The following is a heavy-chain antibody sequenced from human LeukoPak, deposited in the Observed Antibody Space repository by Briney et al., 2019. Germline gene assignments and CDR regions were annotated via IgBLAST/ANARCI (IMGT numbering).Heavy chain of an antibody. CDR1: GFTFSDYY. CDR3: ARDRRSSSWPFDY. Sequence: PGGSLRLSCAASGFTFSDYYMSWIRQAPGKGLEWVSYISSSSSYTNYADSVKGRFTISRDNAKNSLYLQMNSLRAEDTAVYYCARDRRSSSWPFDYWGQGTLVTVSS. V-gene: IGHV3-11*06. CDR2: ISSSSSYT. J-gene: IGHJ4*02. D-gene: IGHD6-13*01.